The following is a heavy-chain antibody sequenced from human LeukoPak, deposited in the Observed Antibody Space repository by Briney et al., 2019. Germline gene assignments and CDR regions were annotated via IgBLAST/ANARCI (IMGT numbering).Heavy chain of an antibody. D-gene: IGHD5-18*01. J-gene: IGHJ3*02. CDR1: GFTVSSNY. CDR2: IYSGGST. CDR3: TKGWIQLWNDAFDI. Sequence: GGSLRLSCAASGFTVSSNYMSWVRQAPGKGLEWVSVIYSGGSTYYTDSVKGRFTISRDNSKNMLYLQMNSLRAEDTAVYYCTKGWIQLWNDAFDIWGQGTLVTVSS. V-gene: IGHV3-53*01.